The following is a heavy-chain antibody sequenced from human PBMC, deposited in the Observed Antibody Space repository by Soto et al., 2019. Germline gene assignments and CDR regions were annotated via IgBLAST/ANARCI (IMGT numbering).Heavy chain of an antibody. J-gene: IGHJ6*02. CDR3: ARNIAAAGSHYYGMDV. V-gene: IGHV3-48*01. D-gene: IGHD6-13*01. CDR1: GFSLSDYA. CDR2: ISSDSRTI. Sequence: PGGSLRLSCVASGFSLSDYAVNWVRQAPGKGLEWVSFISSDSRTIYYAVSVKSRITINPDTSKNQFSLQLNSVTPEDTAVYYCARNIAAAGSHYYGMDVWGQGTTVTVSS.